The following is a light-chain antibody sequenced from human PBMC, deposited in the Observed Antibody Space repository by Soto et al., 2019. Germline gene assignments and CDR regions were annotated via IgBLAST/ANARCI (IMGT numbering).Light chain of an antibody. CDR2: AAS. CDR1: QGIRND. Sequence: AIQMIQSRSSLSASVGDRVTITCLASQGIRNDLGWYQQKAGKAPKLLIYAASSLQSGVPSRFSGSGSGTDFTLTISSLQPEDFETYYCLQDYNYPRTFGQGTKVDIK. J-gene: IGKJ1*01. V-gene: IGKV1-6*01. CDR3: LQDYNYPRT.